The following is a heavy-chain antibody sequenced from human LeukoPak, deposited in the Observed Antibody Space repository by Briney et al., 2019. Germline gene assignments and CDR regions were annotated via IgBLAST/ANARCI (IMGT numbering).Heavy chain of an antibody. CDR3: ARTSDPYCGGDCYSNY. J-gene: IGHJ4*02. CDR2: ISTSSSYI. D-gene: IGHD2-21*02. Sequence: PGGSLRLSCAASGFTFSSYSMNWVRQAPGKGLEWVSFISTSSSYIHNADSVKGRFTISRDNAKNSLYLQINSLRAEDTAVYYCARTSDPYCGGDCYSNYWGQGTLVTVSS. V-gene: IGHV3-21*01. CDR1: GFTFSSYS.